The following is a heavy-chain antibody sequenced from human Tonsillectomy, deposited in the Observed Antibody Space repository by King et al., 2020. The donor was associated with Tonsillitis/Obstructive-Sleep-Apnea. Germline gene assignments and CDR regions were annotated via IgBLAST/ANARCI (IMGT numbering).Heavy chain of an antibody. CDR1: GFTVSRDY. CDR3: ACRYNWNDPLFM. CDR2: IYSGGGT. D-gene: IGHD1-1*01. J-gene: IGHJ3*02. Sequence: VQLVESGGGLIQPGGSLRLSCAASGFTVSRDYMTWVRQAPGKGLECVSVIYSGGGTYYADSVKGRFTISRDNSKNTVYLQMKSLRAEDTAVYYCACRYNWNDPLFMWGGGTMVTVSS. V-gene: IGHV3-53*01.